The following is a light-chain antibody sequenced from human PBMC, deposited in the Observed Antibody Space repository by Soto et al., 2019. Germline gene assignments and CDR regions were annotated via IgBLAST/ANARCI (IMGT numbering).Light chain of an antibody. CDR3: QQTSSMPVT. Sequence: DIQMTQSPSSLSPSVGYIFTITCRSSQSIRTYLNWYQQKPGKAPKLLICAVSNLESGVPSRFSGSGSGTYFTLTISSLQPEDFTTYFCQQTSSMPVTFGQGTRLEIK. CDR1: QSIRTY. CDR2: AVS. J-gene: IGKJ5*01. V-gene: IGKV1-39*01.